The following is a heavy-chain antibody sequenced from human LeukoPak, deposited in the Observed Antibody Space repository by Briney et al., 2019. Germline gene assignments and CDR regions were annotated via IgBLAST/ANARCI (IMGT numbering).Heavy chain of an antibody. CDR3: ASFDLYETPNSSGP. J-gene: IGHJ5*02. CDR1: GYTFTSYD. D-gene: IGHD3-22*01. Sequence: ASVKVSCKASGYTFTSYDINWVRQATGQGLEWMGWMNPNSGNTGYAQKFRGRVTMTRNTSISTAYMELSSLRSEDTAVYYCASFDLYETPNSSGPWGQGNLVTVSS. CDR2: MNPNSGNT. V-gene: IGHV1-8*01.